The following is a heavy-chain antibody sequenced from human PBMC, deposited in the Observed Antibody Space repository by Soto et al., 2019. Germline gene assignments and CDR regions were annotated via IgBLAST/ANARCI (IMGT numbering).Heavy chain of an antibody. J-gene: IGHJ6*02. CDR2: IVVGSGNT. Sequence: QMQLVQSGPEVKKPGTSVKVSCKASGFTFTSSAVQWVRQARGQRLEWIGWIVVGSGNTNYAQKYKERVPIPRDMSPSTAYMELSSLRSEDTAVYYCAADERGQPDFHYYYGMDVWVQGTTVTVSS. V-gene: IGHV1-58*01. CDR3: AADERGQPDFHYYYGMDV. D-gene: IGHD3-16*01. CDR1: GFTFTSSA.